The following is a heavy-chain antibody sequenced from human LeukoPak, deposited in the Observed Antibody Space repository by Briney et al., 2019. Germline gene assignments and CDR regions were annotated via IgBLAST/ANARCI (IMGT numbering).Heavy chain of an antibody. D-gene: IGHD1-26*01. Sequence: GGSLRLSCAASGFTFSSYAMSWVRQAPGKGLEWVSVIYSGGSTYYADSVKGRFTISRDNSKNTLYLQMNSLRAEDTAVYYCASKVGATRGLGYWGQGTLVTVSS. CDR1: GFTFSSYA. V-gene: IGHV3-53*01. CDR3: ASKVGATRGLGY. J-gene: IGHJ4*02. CDR2: IYSGGST.